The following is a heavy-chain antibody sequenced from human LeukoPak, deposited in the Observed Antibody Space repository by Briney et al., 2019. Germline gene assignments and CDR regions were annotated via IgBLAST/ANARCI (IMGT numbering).Heavy chain of an antibody. CDR2: ISSSSSYK. V-gene: IGHV3-21*01. Sequence: PGGSLILSCAASGFTFSSYSMNWVRQAPGKGLEWVSSISSSSSYKYYADSIKGRFTISRDNAKNSLHLQMNSLRAEDTAVYYCARGAYFDYWGQGTLVTVSS. CDR3: ARGAYFDY. J-gene: IGHJ4*02. CDR1: GFTFSSYS.